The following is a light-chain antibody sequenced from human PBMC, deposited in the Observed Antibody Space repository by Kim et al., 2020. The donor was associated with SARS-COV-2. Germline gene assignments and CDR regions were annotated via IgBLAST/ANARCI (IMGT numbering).Light chain of an antibody. CDR1: NNGSKS. J-gene: IGLJ3*02. CDR2: YDS. V-gene: IGLV3-21*04. CDR3: QVWDSSSDRV. Sequence: VAPGKTAKITCGGNNNGSKSVNWYQRKPVQAPVLVIYYDSDRPSGIPGRFAGSNSGNTATLTISRVEAGDEADYYCQVWDSSSDRVFGGGTQLTVL.